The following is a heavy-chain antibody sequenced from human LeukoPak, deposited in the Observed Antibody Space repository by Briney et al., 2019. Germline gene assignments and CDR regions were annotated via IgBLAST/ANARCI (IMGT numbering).Heavy chain of an antibody. D-gene: IGHD6-13*01. CDR2: INPKTGNP. CDR3: AREYSRQRGVDY. CDR1: GYTFIKYA. Sequence: ASVKVSCKASGYTFIKYAVNWVRQAPGQGLEWMGWINPKTGNPTYAQGFTGRFVFSLDTSVTTAYLQISSLKDDDTAVYYCAREYSRQRGVDYWXXGTLVTVSX. J-gene: IGHJ4*02. V-gene: IGHV7-4-1*02.